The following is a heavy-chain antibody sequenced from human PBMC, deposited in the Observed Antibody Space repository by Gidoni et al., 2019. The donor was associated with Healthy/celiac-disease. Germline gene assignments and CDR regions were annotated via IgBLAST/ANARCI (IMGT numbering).Heavy chain of an antibody. CDR3: ARARDGSSWYWDY. CDR2: IGTAGDT. V-gene: IGHV3-13*04. J-gene: IGHJ4*02. D-gene: IGHD6-13*01. CDR1: GFTFSSYD. Sequence: DVQLVASGGGLVQPGGSLRLPCAASGFTFSSYDMHWIRQATGKGLEWVSAIGTAGDTYYPGSVKGRFTISRENAKNSLYLQMNSLRAGDTAVYYCARARDGSSWYWDYWGQGTLVTVSS.